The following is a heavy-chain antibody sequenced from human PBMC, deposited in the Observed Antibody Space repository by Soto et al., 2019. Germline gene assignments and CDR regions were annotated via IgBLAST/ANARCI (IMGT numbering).Heavy chain of an antibody. CDR2: IYYSGST. CDR3: ARGDCSSNSCYTAYYFDY. D-gene: IGHD2-2*02. V-gene: IGHV4-59*01. CDR1: GGAISSYY. J-gene: IGHJ4*02. Sequence: SETLSLTCTVSGGAISSYYWSWIRQPPGKGLEWIGYIYYSGSTNYNPSLKSRVTISVDTSKNQFSLKLSSVTAADTAVYYCARGDCSSNSCYTAYYFDYWGQGTLVTVSS.